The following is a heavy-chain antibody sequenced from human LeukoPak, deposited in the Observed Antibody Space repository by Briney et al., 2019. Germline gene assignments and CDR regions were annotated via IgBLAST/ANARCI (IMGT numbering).Heavy chain of an antibody. CDR1: GFTFSSYA. Sequence: SGGSLRLSCAASGFTFSSYAMHWVRQAPGKGLEWVAVISYDRSNKYYADSAKGRFTISRDNSKNTLYLQMNSLRAEDTAVYYCARDYYGSGRTPPPFHWGQGTLVTVSS. J-gene: IGHJ4*02. D-gene: IGHD3-10*01. V-gene: IGHV3-30*04. CDR3: ARDYYGSGRTPPPFH. CDR2: ISYDRSNK.